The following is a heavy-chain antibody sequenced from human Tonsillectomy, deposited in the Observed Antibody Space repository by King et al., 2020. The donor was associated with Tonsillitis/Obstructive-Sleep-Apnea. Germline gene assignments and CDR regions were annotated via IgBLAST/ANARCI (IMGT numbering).Heavy chain of an antibody. D-gene: IGHD2-2*01. V-gene: IGHV3-30*04. CDR3: ARGPRWEIVVGIPDFYYYYMDV. Sequence: HVQLVESGGGVVQPGRSLRLSCAASGFTFISYPMHWVRQAPGKGLEWVAVISYDGSNKYYADSVKGRFTISRDNSKNTLYLQMNSLRAEDTAVYYCARGPRWEIVVGIPDFYYYYMDVWGKGTTVTVSS. CDR1: GFTFISYP. J-gene: IGHJ6*03. CDR2: ISYDGSNK.